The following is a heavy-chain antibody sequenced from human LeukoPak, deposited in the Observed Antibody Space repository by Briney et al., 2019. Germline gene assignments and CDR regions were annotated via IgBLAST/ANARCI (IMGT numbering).Heavy chain of an antibody. CDR1: GFTVSSNY. D-gene: IGHD3-10*01. J-gene: IGHJ5*02. Sequence: GGSLRLSCAASGFTVSSNYMSWVRQAPGKGLEWVSVIYSGGSTYYADSVKGRFTISRDYSKNTLYLQMNSLRTEETAVYYCAKGPAMVRGTFDPWGQGTLVTVSS. CDR2: IYSGGST. V-gene: IGHV3-53*01. CDR3: AKGPAMVRGTFDP.